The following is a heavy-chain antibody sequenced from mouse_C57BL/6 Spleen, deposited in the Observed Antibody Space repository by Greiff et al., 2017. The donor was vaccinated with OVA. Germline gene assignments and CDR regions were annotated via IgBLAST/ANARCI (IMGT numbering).Heavy chain of an antibody. V-gene: IGHV1-82*01. D-gene: IGHD2-2*01. CDR3: ARKAYGYDFDY. CDR1: GYAFSSSW. Sequence: QVQLQQSGPELVKPGASVKISCKASGYAFSSSWMNWVKQRPGKGLEWIGRIYPGDGDTNYNGKFKGKATLNADKSSSTAYMQLSSLTSEDSAVYVCARKAYGYDFDYWGQGTTLTVSS. J-gene: IGHJ2*01. CDR2: IYPGDGDT.